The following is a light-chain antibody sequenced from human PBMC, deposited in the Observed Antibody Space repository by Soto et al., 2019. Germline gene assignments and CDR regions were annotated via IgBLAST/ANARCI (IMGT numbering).Light chain of an antibody. V-gene: IGLV6-57*01. Sequence: NFMLTQPHSVSKSPGKTVTISCTRSSGSIASSYVQWYQQRPGSSPTTVIYEDNQRPSGVPNRFAGSIDSSSSSASLTISGLKTEDEADYYCQSYDSSNHWVFGGGTKLTVL. CDR2: EDN. CDR3: QSYDSSNHWV. CDR1: SGSIASSY. J-gene: IGLJ3*02.